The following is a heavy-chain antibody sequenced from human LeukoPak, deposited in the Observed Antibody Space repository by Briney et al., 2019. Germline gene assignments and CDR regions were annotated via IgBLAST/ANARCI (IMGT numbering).Heavy chain of an antibody. CDR2: IKENGSEK. CDR3: ARGRFNYDSSGYSSFYP. Sequence: PGGSLRLSCAASGVTFSSYWMSWVRQAPGKGLEWVADIKENGSEKYYVDSVKGRFTISRDNAKNSLYLQMNSLTAEDTAVYYCARGRFNYDSSGYSSFYPWGPGTLVTVSS. CDR1: GVTFSSYW. D-gene: IGHD3-22*01. J-gene: IGHJ5*02. V-gene: IGHV3-7*01.